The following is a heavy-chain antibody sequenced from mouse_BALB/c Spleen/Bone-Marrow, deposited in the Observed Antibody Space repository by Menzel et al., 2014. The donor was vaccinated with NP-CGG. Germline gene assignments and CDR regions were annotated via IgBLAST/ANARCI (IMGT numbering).Heavy chain of an antibody. CDR2: INPDSSTI. CDR3: ARRYGSSYRYWYFDV. V-gene: IGHV4-1*02. CDR1: GFDFSRFW. J-gene: IGHJ1*01. Sequence: EVKVVESGGGLVQPGGSLKVSCAASGFDFSRFWMSWVRQAPRKGLEWIGEINPDSSTINYTPSLKDKFIISRDSAKNTLYLQMSKVRSEDTALYYCARRYGSSYRYWYFDVWGAGTTVTVSS. D-gene: IGHD1-1*01.